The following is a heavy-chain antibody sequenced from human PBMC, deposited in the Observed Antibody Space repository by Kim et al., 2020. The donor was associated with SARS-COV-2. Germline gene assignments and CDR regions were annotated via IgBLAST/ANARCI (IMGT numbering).Heavy chain of an antibody. D-gene: IGHD3-3*01. Sequence: GGSLRLSCAASGFTFSGDWMSWVRQAPGKGLEWVANIKRDGGGRSSVDSVKGRCTISRDSAKNSLYLQMNILRPEVAAVYDCSRPGGYDFWSGCLANYY. CDR2: IKRDGGGR. CDR1: GFTFSGDW. V-gene: IGHV3-7*03. J-gene: IGHJ6*01. CDR3: SRPGGYDFWSGCLANYY.